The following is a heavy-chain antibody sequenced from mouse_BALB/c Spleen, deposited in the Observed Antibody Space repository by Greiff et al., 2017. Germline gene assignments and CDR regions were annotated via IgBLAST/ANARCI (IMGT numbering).Heavy chain of an antibody. CDR1: GFTFSDYY. CDR3: ARAPMITYAMDY. J-gene: IGHJ4*01. V-gene: IGHV5-4*02. D-gene: IGHD2-4*01. Sequence: EVMLVESGGGLVKPGGSLKLSCAASGFTFSDYYMYWVRQTPEKRLEWVATISDGGSYTYYPDSVKGRFTISRDNAKNNLYLQMSSLKSEDTAMYYCARAPMITYAMDYWGQGTSVTVSS. CDR2: ISDGGSYT.